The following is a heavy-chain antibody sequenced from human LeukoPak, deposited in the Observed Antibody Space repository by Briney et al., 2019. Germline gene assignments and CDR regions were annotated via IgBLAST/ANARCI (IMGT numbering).Heavy chain of an antibody. Sequence: GGSLRLSCAASGFTFSSYSMNWVRQAPGKGLEWVSSISISSSYIYYADSVKGRFTISRDNAKNSLYLQMNSLRAEDTAVYYCARDGVAAAGRYYYYYMDVWGKGTTVTVSS. CDR3: ARDGVAAAGRYYYYYMDV. J-gene: IGHJ6*03. CDR1: GFTFSSYS. V-gene: IGHV3-21*01. D-gene: IGHD6-13*01. CDR2: ISISSSYI.